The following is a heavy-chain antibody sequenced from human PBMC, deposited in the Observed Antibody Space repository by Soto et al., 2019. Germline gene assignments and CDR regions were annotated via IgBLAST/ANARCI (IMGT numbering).Heavy chain of an antibody. J-gene: IGHJ6*02. Sequence: GASVKVSCKASGYTFTSYDINWVRQATGQGLEWMGWMNPNSGNTGYARKFQGRVTMTRNTSISTAYMELSSLRSEDTAVYYCARGGGTVTTFSGYYYYGMDVWGQGTTVTVSS. CDR1: GYTFTSYD. CDR2: MNPNSGNT. D-gene: IGHD4-17*01. CDR3: ARGGGTVTTFSGYYYYGMDV. V-gene: IGHV1-8*01.